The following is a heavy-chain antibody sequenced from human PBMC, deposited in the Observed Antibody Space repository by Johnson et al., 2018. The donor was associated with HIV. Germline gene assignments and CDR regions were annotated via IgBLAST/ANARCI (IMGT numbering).Heavy chain of an antibody. CDR1: EFTFTSYD. J-gene: IGHJ3*02. CDR3: ARRGGYCSGNICPHVFDI. CDR2: VGTAGDT. V-gene: IGHV3-13*01. D-gene: IGHD2-15*01. Sequence: VQLVESGGGLVQPGGSLRLSCAASEFTFTSYDIHWVRQATGQGLEWVSAVGTAGDTYSPGSVKGRFTISRENVKNSLYLQMNSLRAGDAALYYCARRGGYCSGNICPHVFDIWGQGTMVTV.